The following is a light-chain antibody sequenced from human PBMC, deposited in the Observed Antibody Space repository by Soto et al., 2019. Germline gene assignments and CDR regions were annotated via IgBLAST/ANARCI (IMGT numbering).Light chain of an antibody. J-gene: IGKJ4*01. Sequence: EIVMTQSPATLSVSPGERATLSCRASQSVSRNLAWYQQKPGQPPRLLIYDASTRATGVPARFSGSGSGTEFTLTISSLQSEDFAVYYCQQYGSSPLTFGGGTKVDIK. CDR1: QSVSRN. V-gene: IGKV3-15*01. CDR2: DAS. CDR3: QQYGSSPLT.